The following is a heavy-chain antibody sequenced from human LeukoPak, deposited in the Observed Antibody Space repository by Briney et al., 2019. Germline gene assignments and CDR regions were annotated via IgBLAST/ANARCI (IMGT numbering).Heavy chain of an antibody. CDR3: ARVANLEWLSHFDY. CDR2: INPNSGGT. CDR1: GYTFTGYY. D-gene: IGHD3-3*01. J-gene: IGHJ4*02. V-gene: IGHV1-2*02. Sequence: ASVKVSCKASGYTFTGYYMHWVRQAPGQGLEWMGWINPNSGGTNYALKFQGRVTMTRDTSISTAYMELSRLRSDDTAVYYCARVANLEWLSHFDYWGQGTLVTVSS.